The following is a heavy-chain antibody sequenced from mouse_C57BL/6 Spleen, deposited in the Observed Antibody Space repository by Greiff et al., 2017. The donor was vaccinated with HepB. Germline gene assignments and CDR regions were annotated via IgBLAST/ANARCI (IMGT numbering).Heavy chain of an antibody. CDR2: IYPGSGNT. J-gene: IGHJ3*01. V-gene: IGHV1-76*01. D-gene: IGHD2-4*01. CDR1: GYTFTDYY. CDR3: ARQYDYDTWFAY. Sequence: QVQLQQSGAELVRPGASVKLSCKASGYTFTDYYINWVKQRPGQGLEWIARIYPGSGNTYYNEKFKGKATLTAEKSSSTAYMQLSSLTSEDSAVYFCARQYDYDTWFAYWGQGTLVTVSA.